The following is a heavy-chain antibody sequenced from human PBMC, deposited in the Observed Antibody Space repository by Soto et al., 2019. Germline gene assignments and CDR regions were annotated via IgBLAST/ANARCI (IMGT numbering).Heavy chain of an antibody. CDR3: ASDLLDDYGGKGLAY. D-gene: IGHD4-17*01. V-gene: IGHV4-31*03. CDR1: GGSLRSVGYY. J-gene: IGHJ4*02. CDR2: IYNSGST. Sequence: QVQLQESGPGLVKPSQTLSLTCTVSGGSLRSVGYYWSWIRQHPGKGLEWIGYIYNSGSTYYNPSLKSRVTISVDTSKNQFSLKLSSVTAADTAVYYCASDLLDDYGGKGLAYWGQGTLVTVSS.